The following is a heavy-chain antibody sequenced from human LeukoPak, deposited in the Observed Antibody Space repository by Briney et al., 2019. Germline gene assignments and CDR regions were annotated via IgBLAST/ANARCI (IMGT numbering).Heavy chain of an antibody. CDR1: GYTFTGYY. J-gene: IGHJ4*02. CDR3: AREFYDTLTGYHSWDY. V-gene: IGHV1-2*06. CDR2: INPNSGGT. D-gene: IGHD3-9*01. Sequence: ASVKVSCKASGYTFTGYYMHWVRQAPGQGLEWMGRINPNSGGTNYAQKFQGRVTMTRDTSISTAYMELSRLRSDDTAVYYCAREFYDTLTGYHSWDYWGQGTLVTVSS.